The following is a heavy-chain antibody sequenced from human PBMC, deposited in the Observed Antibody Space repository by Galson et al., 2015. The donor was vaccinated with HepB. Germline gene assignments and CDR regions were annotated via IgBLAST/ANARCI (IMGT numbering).Heavy chain of an antibody. Sequence: QSGAEVIQPGESLKISFKGSGSSFTSYWSGWVRQMPGKGLEWMGIIYPGDSDTRYSPSFQGQVTISDDKSISTAYLQWSTLKASDTAMYYCARRSSSSWYGGGFDYWGQGTLVTVSS. V-gene: IGHV5-51*01. D-gene: IGHD6-13*01. J-gene: IGHJ4*02. CDR3: ARRSSSSWYGGGFDY. CDR2: IYPGDSDT. CDR1: GSSFTSYW.